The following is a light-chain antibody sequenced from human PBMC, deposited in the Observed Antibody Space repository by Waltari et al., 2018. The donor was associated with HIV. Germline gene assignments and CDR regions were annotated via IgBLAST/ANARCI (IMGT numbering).Light chain of an antibody. CDR3: QQYFSSPLT. J-gene: IGKJ4*01. CDR1: RTILFPSNSKNY. CDR2: WAS. Sequence: DIVMTQSPDSLALSLGERATINCKSSRTILFPSNSKNYLAWYQQKPGQSPKLLIYWASTRESGVPDRFSGGGSGTNFTLTISSLQTEDVAVYYCQQYFSSPLTFGGGTSVEIK. V-gene: IGKV4-1*01.